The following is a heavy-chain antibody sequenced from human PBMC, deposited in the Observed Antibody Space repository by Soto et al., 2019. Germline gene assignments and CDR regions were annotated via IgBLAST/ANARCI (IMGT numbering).Heavy chain of an antibody. V-gene: IGHV1-18*01. CDR3: ARGIVGATYYYYGMDV. J-gene: IGHJ6*01. Sequence: ASVKVSCKASGYTFTSYGISWVRQAPGQGLEWMGWISAYNGNTNYAQKLQGRVTMTTDTSTSTAHMELRSLRSDDTAVYYCARGIVGATYYYYGMDVWGQGTTVTVSS. D-gene: IGHD1-26*01. CDR1: GYTFTSYG. CDR2: ISAYNGNT.